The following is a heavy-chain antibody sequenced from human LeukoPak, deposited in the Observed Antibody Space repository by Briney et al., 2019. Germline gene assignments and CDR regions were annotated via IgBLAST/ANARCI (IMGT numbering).Heavy chain of an antibody. CDR3: ARDRRVRFLEWLSPKYGMDV. Sequence: GGSLRLSCAASGFTLSSYSMNWVRQAPGKGLEWVSSISSSSSYIYYADSVKGRFTISRDNAKNSLYLQMNSLRAEDTAVYYCARDRRVRFLEWLSPKYGMDVWAKGPRSPSP. CDR2: ISSSSSYI. D-gene: IGHD3-3*01. V-gene: IGHV3-21*01. J-gene: IGHJ6*02. CDR1: GFTLSSYS.